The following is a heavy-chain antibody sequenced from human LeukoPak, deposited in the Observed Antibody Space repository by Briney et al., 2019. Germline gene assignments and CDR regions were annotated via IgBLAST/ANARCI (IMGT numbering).Heavy chain of an antibody. CDR3: ARDTSGWYNDAFDL. CDR2: ISGSGGST. D-gene: IGHD6-19*01. V-gene: IGHV3-23*01. CDR1: GFTFSSYA. Sequence: GGSLRLSCAASGFTFSSYAMSWVRQAPGKGLEWVSAISGSGGSTYYADSVKGRFTISRDNSKNTLYLQMNHLRDDDTAVYYCARDTSGWYNDAFDLWGQGTRVIVSS. J-gene: IGHJ3*01.